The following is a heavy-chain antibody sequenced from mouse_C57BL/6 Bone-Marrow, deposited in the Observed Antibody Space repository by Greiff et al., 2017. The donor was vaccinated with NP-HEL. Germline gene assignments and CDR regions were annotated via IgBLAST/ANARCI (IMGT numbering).Heavy chain of an antibody. CDR1: GFTFSSYA. D-gene: IGHD2-4*01. CDR3: ARALIYYDYD. V-gene: IGHV5-4*01. J-gene: IGHJ3*01. CDR2: ISDGGSYT. Sequence: EVQLVESGGGLVKPGGSLKLSCAASGFTFSSYAMSWVRQTPEHRLEWVANISDGGSYTYYPDNVKGRFTISRDNAKNNLYLQLSHLKSEDTAMYYCARALIYYDYDWGQGTLVTVSA.